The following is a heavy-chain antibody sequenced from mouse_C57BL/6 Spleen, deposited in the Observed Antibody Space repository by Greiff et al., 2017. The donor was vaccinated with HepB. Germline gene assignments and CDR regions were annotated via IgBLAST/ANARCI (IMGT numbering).Heavy chain of an antibody. V-gene: IGHV1-62-2*01. D-gene: IGHD1-1*01. CDR1: GYTFTEYT. CDR2: FYPGSGSI. Sequence: QVQLQQSGAELVKPGASVKLSCKASGYTFTEYTIHWVKQRSGQGLEWIGWFYPGSGSIKYNEKFKDKATLTADKSSSTVYMELSRLTSEDSAVYFCARHGYYYGSNPLYWSYAMDYWGQGTSVTVSS. CDR3: ARHGYYYGSNPLYWSYAMDY. J-gene: IGHJ4*01.